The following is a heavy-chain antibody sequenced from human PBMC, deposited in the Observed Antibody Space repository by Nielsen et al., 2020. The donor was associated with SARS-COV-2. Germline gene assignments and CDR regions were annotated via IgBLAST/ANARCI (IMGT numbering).Heavy chain of an antibody. J-gene: IGHJ6*02. CDR2: IYPGDSDT. CDR3: ARHGASYDFWSGYYPQQEYYYYGMDV. D-gene: IGHD3-3*01. Sequence: GESRKISCKGSGYSFTSYWIGWVRQMPGKGLEWMGIIYPGDSDTRYSPSFQGQVTISADKSISTAYLQWSSLKASDTAMYYCARHGASYDFWSGYYPQQEYYYYGMDVWGQGTTVTVSS. CDR1: GYSFTSYW. V-gene: IGHV5-51*01.